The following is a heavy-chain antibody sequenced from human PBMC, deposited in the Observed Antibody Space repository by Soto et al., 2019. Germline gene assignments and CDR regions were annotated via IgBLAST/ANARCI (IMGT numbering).Heavy chain of an antibody. Sequence: KSSETLSLTCTVSDDSFRGAEYYWSWIRQPLGKGPEWIGYTYYNGDTKYNPALRSRVTMSEDTSKNQFSLRLSSVTAADTAVHFCARGPAYIDGWRTFDLWGRGILVTVSS. V-gene: IGHV4-61*08. CDR1: DDSFRGAEYY. D-gene: IGHD6-19*01. J-gene: IGHJ4*02. CDR2: TYYNGDT. CDR3: ARGPAYIDGWRTFDL.